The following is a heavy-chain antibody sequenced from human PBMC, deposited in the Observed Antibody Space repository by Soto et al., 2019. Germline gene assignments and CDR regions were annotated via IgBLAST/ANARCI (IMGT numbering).Heavy chain of an antibody. CDR3: ARDPYTPRFGELLPTPDY. CDR2: IAYDGRNK. D-gene: IGHD3-10*01. V-gene: IGHV3-30*04. CDR1: GFTFSSYA. Sequence: GGSLRLSCAASGFTFSSYAMHWVRQAPGKGLEWVAVIAYDGRNKYYADSVKGRFTISRDNSKNTLYLQMNSLRAEDTAVYYCARDPYTPRFGELLPTPDYWGQGTLVTVSS. J-gene: IGHJ4*02.